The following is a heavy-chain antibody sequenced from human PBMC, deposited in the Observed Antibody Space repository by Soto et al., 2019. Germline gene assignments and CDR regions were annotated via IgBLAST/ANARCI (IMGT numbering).Heavy chain of an antibody. Sequence: QVQLVESGGGVVQPGRSLRLSCAASGFSLRDYGMHWVRQAPGKGLTWVAVMSYDGRIEYFADSVKGRFTIPRDTSKNTLYLQMNSLRAEDTAVYYCARDLIAFDWFNGMVVWGQGTTVAVSS. CDR1: GFSLRDYG. J-gene: IGHJ6*02. V-gene: IGHV3-30*03. D-gene: IGHD3-9*01. CDR3: ARDLIAFDWFNGMVV. CDR2: MSYDGRIE.